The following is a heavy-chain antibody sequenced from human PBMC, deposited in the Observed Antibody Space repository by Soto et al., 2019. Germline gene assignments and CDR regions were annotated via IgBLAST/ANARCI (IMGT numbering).Heavy chain of an antibody. CDR2: ISTYTGHT. V-gene: IGHV1-18*04. CDR3: ARDLGLHHGHYYGMDV. Sequence: QVQLVQSGAEVKKPGASVTVSCKASGYSFTNYGISWVRQAPGQGLEWMGWISTYTGHTNYAENLQGGVTMTTDTSTSTAYMELRSLRSDDTAVYYCARDLGLHHGHYYGMDVWGQGTTVTVSS. CDR1: GYSFTNYG. J-gene: IGHJ6*02. D-gene: IGHD4-4*01.